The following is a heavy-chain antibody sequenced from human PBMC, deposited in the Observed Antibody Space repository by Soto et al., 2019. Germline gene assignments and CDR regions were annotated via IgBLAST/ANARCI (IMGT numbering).Heavy chain of an antibody. CDR3: AKPRREHITMVREFDP. CDR1: GFTFSSYA. CDR2: ISGSGGST. V-gene: IGHV3-23*01. Sequence: EVQLLESGGGLVQPGGSLRLSCAASGFTFSSYAMSWVRQAPGKGLEWVSAISGSGGSTYYADSVKGRFTISRDNSKNTLYLQMNSLRAEDTAVYYCAKPRREHITMVREFDPWGQGTLVTVSS. D-gene: IGHD3-10*01. J-gene: IGHJ5*02.